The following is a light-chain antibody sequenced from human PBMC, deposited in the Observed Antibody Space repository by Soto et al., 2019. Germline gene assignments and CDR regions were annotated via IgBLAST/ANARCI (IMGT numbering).Light chain of an antibody. J-gene: IGLJ2*01. CDR3: QSYDSSLSGSVV. V-gene: IGLV1-40*01. CDR2: SNS. Sequence: QSVLTQPPSVSGAPGQRVTISCTGSSPNIGAGYDVHWYQQLPGTAPKLLIYSNSNRPSGVPDRFSGSKSGTSASLAITGLQAEDEADYYCQSYDSSLSGSVVFGGGTKVTVL. CDR1: SPNIGAGYD.